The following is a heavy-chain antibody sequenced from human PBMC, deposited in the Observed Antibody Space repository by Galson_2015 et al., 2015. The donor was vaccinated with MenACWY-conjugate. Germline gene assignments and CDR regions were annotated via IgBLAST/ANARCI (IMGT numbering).Heavy chain of an antibody. CDR1: GFTFSSYS. V-gene: IGHV3-48*01. CDR3: ARDLYGDYAIDS. D-gene: IGHD4-17*01. CDR2: ISSSSTTV. Sequence: SLRLSCAASGFTFSSYSMNWVRQAPGKGLEWVAYISSSSTTVYYANSVRGRFTISRHSAKNSLYLQMNSLRAEDTTVYFCARDLYGDYAIDSWGQGTLVTVSS. J-gene: IGHJ4*02.